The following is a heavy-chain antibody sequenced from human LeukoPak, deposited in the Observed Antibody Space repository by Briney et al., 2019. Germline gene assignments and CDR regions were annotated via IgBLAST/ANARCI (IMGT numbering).Heavy chain of an antibody. V-gene: IGHV1-2*02. Sequence: GASVKVSCKASGYTFTGYYMHWVRQAPGQGLGWMGWINPNSGGTNYAQKFQGRVTMTRDASISTAYMELSGLKSDDTAVYYCARDIGPVAAYFDYWGQGTLVTVSS. CDR3: ARDIGPVAAYFDY. D-gene: IGHD6-19*01. CDR2: INPNSGGT. CDR1: GYTFTGYY. J-gene: IGHJ4*02.